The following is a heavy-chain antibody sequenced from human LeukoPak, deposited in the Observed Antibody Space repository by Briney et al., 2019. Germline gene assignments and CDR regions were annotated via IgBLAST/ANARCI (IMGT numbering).Heavy chain of an antibody. Sequence: SETLSLTCTVSGDSISSKGLEWIGSLYYSGSSYYNPSLKSRVTISADTSKNQFSLQLNSVTPEGTAVYYCARDTPGVLSWPFDYWGQGTLVTVSS. CDR3: ARDTPGVLSWPFDY. V-gene: IGHV4-39*02. J-gene: IGHJ4*02. D-gene: IGHD6-13*01. CDR1: GDSISS. CDR2: LYYSGSS.